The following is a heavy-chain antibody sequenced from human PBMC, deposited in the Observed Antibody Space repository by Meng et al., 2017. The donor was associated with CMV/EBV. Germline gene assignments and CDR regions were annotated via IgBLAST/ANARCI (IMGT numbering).Heavy chain of an antibody. CDR3: AREAGMFDP. D-gene: IGHD6-19*01. CDR1: GGSVSSVSYY. V-gene: IGHV4-61*01. J-gene: IGHJ5*02. CDR2: IYYSGST. Sequence: SETLSLPCTVSGGSVSSVSYYWSWIRQPPGKGLEWIGYIYYSGSTNYNPSLKSRVTRSVDTSKNQFSLKLSSVTAADTAVYYCAREAGMFDPWGQGTLVTVSS.